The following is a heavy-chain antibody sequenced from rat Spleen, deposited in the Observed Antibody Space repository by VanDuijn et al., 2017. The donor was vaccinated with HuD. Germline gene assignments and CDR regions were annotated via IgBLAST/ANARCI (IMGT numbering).Heavy chain of an antibody. CDR3: ASHYDGTYPFAY. J-gene: IGHJ2*01. CDR1: GFIFSRSA. V-gene: IGHV5-17*01. Sequence: EVQLVESGGGLVQSGRSLKFSCAASGFIFSRSAMAWVRQAPTKGLEWVATISYDGSRTYYRDSVKGRFTISRDNAKSTLYLQMDSLRSEDTATYYCASHYDGTYPFAYWGQGVMVTVSS. D-gene: IGHD1-12*02. CDR2: ISYDGSRT.